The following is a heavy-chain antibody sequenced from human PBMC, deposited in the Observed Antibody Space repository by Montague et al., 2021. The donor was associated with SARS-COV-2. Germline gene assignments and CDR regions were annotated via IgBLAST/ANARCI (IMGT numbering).Heavy chain of an antibody. CDR3: ARLRRPDGYSYWFGP. J-gene: IGHJ5*02. D-gene: IGHD5-24*01. V-gene: IGHV4-59*08. CDR2: IYYGGST. CDR1: GGSITNYY. Sequence: SETLSLTCTVSGGSITNYYWNWIRQPPGKGLEWIGYIYYGGSTNYSPSFKGRVIMSVNTSNNQFSLRLTSVTAADTAVYYCARLRRPDGYSYWFGPWGQGTLVTVSS.